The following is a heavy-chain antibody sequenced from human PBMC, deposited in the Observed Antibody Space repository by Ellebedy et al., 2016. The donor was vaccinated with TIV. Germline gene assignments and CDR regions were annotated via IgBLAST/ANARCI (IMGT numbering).Heavy chain of an antibody. V-gene: IGHV3-33*01. CDR2: IWYDGINK. J-gene: IGHJ4*02. Sequence: GGSLRPSCVASGFTFSSHGMNWVRQAPGKGLEWVAGIWYDGINKYYADSVKGRFTISRDHSKNTLYLQMNSLRAEDTAVYYCARRGGGGAVGATFCDYWGQGTLVTVSS. CDR3: ARRGGGGAVGATFCDY. D-gene: IGHD1-26*01. CDR1: GFTFSSHG.